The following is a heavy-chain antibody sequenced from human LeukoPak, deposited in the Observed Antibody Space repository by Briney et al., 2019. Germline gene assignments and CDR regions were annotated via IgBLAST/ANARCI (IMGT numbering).Heavy chain of an antibody. Sequence: PSETLSLTCTVSGGSISRYYWNWIRQPPGERLEWIGWIHYSGSTAYNPSLESRVTMSVDTSKNHISLKMTSVTAADTATYYCAGWGYFDSGGSFVVDYWGQAALVTVS. J-gene: IGHJ4*02. V-gene: IGHV4-59*01. CDR2: IHYSGST. D-gene: IGHD3-22*01. CDR1: GGSISRYY. CDR3: AGWGYFDSGGSFVVDY.